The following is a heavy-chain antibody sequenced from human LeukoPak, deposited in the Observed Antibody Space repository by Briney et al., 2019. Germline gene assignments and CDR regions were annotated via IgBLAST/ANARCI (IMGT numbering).Heavy chain of an antibody. CDR1: GFTFSSYA. J-gene: IGHJ4*02. V-gene: IGHV3-74*01. CDR3: TSDTFGARDS. D-gene: IGHD3-10*01. CDR2: INTDGSYT. Sequence: GGSLRLSCAASGFTFSSYAMSWVRQAPGKGLEWVSRINTDGSYTSYADSVKGRFTISRDNAKNTLYLQMNSLRAEDTAVYYCTSDTFGARDSWGQGTLVTVSS.